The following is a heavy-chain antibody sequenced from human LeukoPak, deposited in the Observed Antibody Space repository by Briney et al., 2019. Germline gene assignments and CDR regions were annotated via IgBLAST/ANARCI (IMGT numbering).Heavy chain of an antibody. J-gene: IGHJ4*02. CDR2: IYTSGST. CDR1: GGSISSGSYY. Sequence: SQTLSLTCTVSGGSISSGSYYWSWIRQPAGKGLEWIGRIYTSGSTNYNPSLKSRVTISVDTSKNQFSLKLSSVTAADTAVYYCARSGYDILTGYHRADYWGLGTLVTVSS. CDR3: ARSGYDILTGYHRADY. V-gene: IGHV4-61*02. D-gene: IGHD3-9*01.